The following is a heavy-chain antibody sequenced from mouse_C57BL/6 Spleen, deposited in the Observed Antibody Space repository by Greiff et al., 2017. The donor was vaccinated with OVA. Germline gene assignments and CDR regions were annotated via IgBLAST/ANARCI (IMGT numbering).Heavy chain of an antibody. V-gene: IGHV10-1*01. D-gene: IGHD2-4*01. Sequence: EVKLVESGGGLVQPKGSLKLSCAASGFSFNTYAMNWVRQAPGKGLEWVARIRSKSNNYATYYADSVKDRFTISRDDSESMLYLQMNNLKTEDTAMYYCVRPYDYGAWFAYWGQGTLVTVSA. CDR3: VRPYDYGAWFAY. CDR1: GFSFNTYA. CDR2: IRSKSNNYAT. J-gene: IGHJ3*01.